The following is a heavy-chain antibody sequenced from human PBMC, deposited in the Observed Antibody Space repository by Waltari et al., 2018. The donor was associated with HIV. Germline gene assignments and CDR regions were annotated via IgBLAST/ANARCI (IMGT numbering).Heavy chain of an antibody. V-gene: IGHV4-4*07. J-gene: IGHJ4*02. CDR2: IYSSGPT. CDR3: ARDGSPIDF. Sequence: QVQLQESGPGLVKTSETLSLTCTVSGGSISNYYWSCIRQTAGKGLEWIGRIYSSGPTEYNPSLKSRVTMSVDTSKNQFSLNLTSVTAADTAVYYCARDGSPIDFWGQGTLVTVSS. CDR1: GGSISNYY.